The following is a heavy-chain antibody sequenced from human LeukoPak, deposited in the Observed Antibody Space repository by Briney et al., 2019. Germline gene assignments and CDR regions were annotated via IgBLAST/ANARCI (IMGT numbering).Heavy chain of an antibody. CDR2: IKQDGTEK. Sequence: PGESLRPSCAASGFTFTTYWMSWVRQAPGKGLEWVANIKQDGTEKYYVDSVKGRFTISRDNAKNSLYLQMNSLRAEDTAVYYCARDFFSDYTDYWGQGTLVTVSS. D-gene: IGHD2/OR15-2a*01. CDR3: ARDFFSDYTDY. V-gene: IGHV3-7*01. J-gene: IGHJ4*02. CDR1: GFTFTTYW.